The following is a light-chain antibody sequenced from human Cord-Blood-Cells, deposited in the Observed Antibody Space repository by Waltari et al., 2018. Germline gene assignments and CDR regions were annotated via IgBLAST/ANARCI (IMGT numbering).Light chain of an antibody. J-gene: IGKJ3*01. V-gene: IGKV1-39*01. CDR3: QQSYSIFT. CDR2: AAS. Sequence: DIQMTQSPSSLSASVGDRVTITCRASQSISSYLNWYQQKPGKAPKLLIYAASSLQSGVPSRFSGSGSGTDFTRTIRSLQPEDFATYYCQQSYSIFTFGPGTKVDIK. CDR1: QSISSY.